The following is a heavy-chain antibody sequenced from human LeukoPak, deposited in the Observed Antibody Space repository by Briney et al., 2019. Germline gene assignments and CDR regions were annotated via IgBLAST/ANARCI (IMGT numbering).Heavy chain of an antibody. CDR3: AKAVGGWLHYYGANDY. CDR1: GFTFDDYA. V-gene: IGHV3-9*01. D-gene: IGHD5-12*01. J-gene: IGHJ4*02. CDR2: ISWNSGSI. Sequence: GGSLRLSCAASGFTFDDYAMHWVRQAPGKGLEWVSGISWNSGSIGYADSVKGRFTISRDNAKNSLYLQMNSLRAEDTALYYCAKAVGGWLHYYGANDYWVQGTLVTVSS.